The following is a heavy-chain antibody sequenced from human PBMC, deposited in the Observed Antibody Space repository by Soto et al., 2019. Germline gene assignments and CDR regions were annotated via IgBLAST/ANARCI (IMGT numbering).Heavy chain of an antibody. V-gene: IGHV4-34*01. CDR1: VGSFSGYY. J-gene: IGHJ4*02. Sequence: SETLSLTCAVYVGSFSGYYWSWIRQPPGKGLEWIGEINHSGSTNYNPSLKSRVPISVDTSKNQFSLKLSSVTAADTAVYYCASMTTVISRDYWGQGTLVTVSS. D-gene: IGHD4-17*01. CDR2: INHSGST. CDR3: ASMTTVISRDY.